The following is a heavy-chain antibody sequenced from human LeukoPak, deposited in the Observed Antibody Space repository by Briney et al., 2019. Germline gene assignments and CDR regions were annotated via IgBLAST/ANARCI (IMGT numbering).Heavy chain of an antibody. V-gene: IGHV3-23*01. CDR2: ISGDGGTI. CDR3: AKGPNYYDSSGADY. D-gene: IGHD3-22*01. Sequence: GGSLRLSCAASGFTLRSSAMSWVRQAPGKGLEWVSAISGDGGTISYAASVRGRFTISRDNAKNTLFLQMSSLRAGDTALYYRAKGPNYYDSSGADYWGQGTLVTVSS. J-gene: IGHJ4*02. CDR1: GFTLRSSA.